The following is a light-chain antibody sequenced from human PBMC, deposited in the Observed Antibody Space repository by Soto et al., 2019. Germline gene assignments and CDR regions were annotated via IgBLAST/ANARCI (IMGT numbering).Light chain of an antibody. V-gene: IGKV3-15*01. J-gene: IGKJ4*01. Sequence: EITMTLSPATLSVSPGENATLSCRASQSVSSNLAWYQQKPGQAPRLLIYGASTRATGIPARFSGSGSGTEFTLTISSLQSEDFAVYYCQQYNNWPPLTFGGGTKVDIK. CDR2: GAS. CDR1: QSVSSN. CDR3: QQYNNWPPLT.